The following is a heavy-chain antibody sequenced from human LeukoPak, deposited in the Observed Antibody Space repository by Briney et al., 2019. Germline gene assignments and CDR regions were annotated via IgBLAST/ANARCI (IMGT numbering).Heavy chain of an antibody. V-gene: IGHV1-69*02. J-gene: IGHJ6*03. CDR2: IIPILGIA. CDR1: GGTFSSYT. D-gene: IGHD4/OR15-4a*01. Sequence: SVKVSCKASGGTFSSYTISWVRQAPGQGLEWMGRIIPILGIANYAQKFQGRITITADKSTSTAYMELRSLRSEDTAVYYCARASGATYYYYYMGVWGKGTTVTVSS. CDR3: ARASGATYYYYYMGV.